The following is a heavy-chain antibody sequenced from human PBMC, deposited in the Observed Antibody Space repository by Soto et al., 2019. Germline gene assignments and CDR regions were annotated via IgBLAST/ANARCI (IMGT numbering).Heavy chain of an antibody. CDR3: ARLELRYLDWEDFVEH. CDR1: GYSFTSYW. Sequence: PGESLRISCKGSGYSFTSYWIVWVRQMPGKGLEWMGIIYPGDSDTRYRPSFQGQVTISADKSISTAYLQWSSLKASDTAMYYCARLELRYLDWEDFVEHCGHRTRVTDPS. D-gene: IGHD3-9*01. J-gene: IGHJ4*01. V-gene: IGHV5-51*01. CDR2: IYPGDSDT.